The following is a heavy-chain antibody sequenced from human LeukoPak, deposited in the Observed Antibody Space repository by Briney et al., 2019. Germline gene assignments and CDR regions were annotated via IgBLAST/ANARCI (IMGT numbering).Heavy chain of an antibody. Sequence: GGPLRLTCAASGFTFSSYSMNWVRQAQGKGLEWVSYISSSSSIIYYADAVKGRFTISRDNAKNSLYLQMNSLRDEDTAVYYCARSCGGDCYFPHFDYWGQGTLVTVSS. J-gene: IGHJ4*02. V-gene: IGHV3-48*02. CDR3: ARSCGGDCYFPHFDY. D-gene: IGHD2-21*02. CDR2: ISSSSSII. CDR1: GFTFSSYS.